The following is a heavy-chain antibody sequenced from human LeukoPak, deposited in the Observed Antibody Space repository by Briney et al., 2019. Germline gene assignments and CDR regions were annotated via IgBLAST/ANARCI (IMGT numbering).Heavy chain of an antibody. Sequence: GGSLRLSCAPWGLIVWRNYVSGVRQAPGKGLEWVSTIYSDGTPYYADSLKGRFTISRDNSKNTLYLRMHSLRAEDTAIYYCARAIRSHLLKGYFDYWGQGALVTVSS. CDR3: ARAIRSHLLKGYFDY. J-gene: IGHJ4*02. CDR2: IYSDGTP. CDR1: GLIVWRNY. V-gene: IGHV3-53*01. D-gene: IGHD2-2*01.